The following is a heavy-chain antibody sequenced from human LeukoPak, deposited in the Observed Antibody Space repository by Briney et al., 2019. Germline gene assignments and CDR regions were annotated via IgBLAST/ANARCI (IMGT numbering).Heavy chain of an antibody. D-gene: IGHD6-19*01. Sequence: PGRSLRLSCAASGFTFSSYAMHWVRQAPGKGLEWVAVISYDGSNKYYADSVKGRFTISRDNSKNTLYLQMNSLRAEDTAVYYCARAEAGPDYWGQGTLVTVSS. J-gene: IGHJ4*02. CDR3: ARAEAGPDY. V-gene: IGHV3-30*04. CDR1: GFTFSSYA. CDR2: ISYDGSNK.